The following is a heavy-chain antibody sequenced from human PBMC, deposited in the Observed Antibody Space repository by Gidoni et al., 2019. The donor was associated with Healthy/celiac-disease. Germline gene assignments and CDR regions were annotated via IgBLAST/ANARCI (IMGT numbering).Heavy chain of an antibody. CDR3: AKGVTPPPYYFDY. CDR2: ISGSGGST. Sequence: EVQLLESGGGLAPPGGSLRLSCAASVFTFSSYAMSWVRQAPGKGLDWVSAISGSGGSTYYADSVKGRFTISRDNSKNTLYLQMNSLRAEDTAVYYCAKGVTPPPYYFDYWGQGTLVTVSS. J-gene: IGHJ4*02. CDR1: VFTFSSYA. D-gene: IGHD4-4*01. V-gene: IGHV3-23*01.